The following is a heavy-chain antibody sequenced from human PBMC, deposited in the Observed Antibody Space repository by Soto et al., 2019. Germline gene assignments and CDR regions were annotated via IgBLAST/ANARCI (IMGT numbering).Heavy chain of an antibody. CDR1: GFSFTNSG. J-gene: IGHJ5*02. V-gene: IGHV3-33*01. CDR3: ARGAGGSLILWS. D-gene: IGHD3-10*01. Sequence: QVQLVESGGGVVQPGRSLRLSCAASGFSFTNSGMHWVRQAPGKGLEWVALIWYDGSNKYYADSVKGRFTISRDNSKNTLYLELSSLRAEDTAVNYCARGAGGSLILWSWGKGTLVSVSS. CDR2: IWYDGSNK.